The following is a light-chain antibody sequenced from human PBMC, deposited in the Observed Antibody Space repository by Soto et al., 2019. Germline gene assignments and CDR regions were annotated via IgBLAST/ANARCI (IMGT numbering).Light chain of an antibody. Sequence: DIQMTPSPATLSASVGDRVTITCRASQSIKSWLAWYQQKPGKAPKVLMYDASSLESGVPSRFSGSGSGTACTLTISSLQPDDFATYYCQQYYGPLYSFGQGTNLEI. J-gene: IGKJ2*01. CDR3: QQYYGPLYS. CDR2: DAS. CDR1: QSIKSW. V-gene: IGKV1-5*01.